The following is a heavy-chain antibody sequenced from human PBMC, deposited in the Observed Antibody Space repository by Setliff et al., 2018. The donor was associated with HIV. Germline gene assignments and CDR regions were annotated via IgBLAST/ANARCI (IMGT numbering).Heavy chain of an antibody. CDR1: GYTFTDYY. CDR3: ARGPGEGGD. J-gene: IGHJ4*02. Sequence: ASVKVSCKASGYTFTDYYMYWVRQAPGQGLEWMGGLPPVVRIPNYAQKFQGRVTITADDSASTAYMHLSSLTYEDTAIYYCARGPGEGGDWGQGTLVTVSS. D-gene: IGHD2-15*01. CDR2: LPPVVRIP. V-gene: IGHV1-69*10.